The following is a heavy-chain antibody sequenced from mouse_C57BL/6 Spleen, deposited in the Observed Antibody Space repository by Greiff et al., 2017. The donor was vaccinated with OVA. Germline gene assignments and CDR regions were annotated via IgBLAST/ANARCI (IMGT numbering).Heavy chain of an antibody. D-gene: IGHD3-3*01. V-gene: IGHV1-15*01. J-gene: IGHJ2*01. CDR2: IDPETGGT. CDR3: TRRGTGYFDY. Sequence: QVQLQQSGAELVRPGASVTLSCKASGYTFTDYEMHWVKQTPVHGLEWIGAIDPETGGTAYNQKFKGKAILTADKSSSTACMELRSLTSEDSAVYYCTRRGTGYFDYWGQGTTLTVSS. CDR1: GYTFTDYE.